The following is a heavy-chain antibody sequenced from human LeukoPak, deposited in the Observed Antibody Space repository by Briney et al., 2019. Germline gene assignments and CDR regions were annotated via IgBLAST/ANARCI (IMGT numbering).Heavy chain of an antibody. CDR1: GFTFSNYR. Sequence: GGSLRLSCAASGFTFSNYRMSWVREVPGKGLEWVANIKEDGSEKNYVDSVKGRFTIFRDNAKNSLYLQMNSLRAEDTAVYSCARDRHSAHYDWGQGTLVTVSS. D-gene: IGHD1-26*01. J-gene: IGHJ4*02. V-gene: IGHV3-7*01. CDR2: IKEDGSEK. CDR3: ARDRHSAHYD.